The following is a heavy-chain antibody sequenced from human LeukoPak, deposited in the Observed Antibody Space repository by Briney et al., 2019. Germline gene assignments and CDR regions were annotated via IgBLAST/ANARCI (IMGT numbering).Heavy chain of an antibody. Sequence: SETLSLTCTVSGGSISSSSYYWGWIRQPPGKGLEWIGSIYYSGSTYYNPSLKSRVTISVDTSKNQFSLKLSSVTAADTAVYYCARSRGIQLFNPGFDYWGQGTLVTVSS. CDR2: IYYSGST. CDR1: GGSISSSSYY. CDR3: ARSRGIQLFNPGFDY. V-gene: IGHV4-39*07. J-gene: IGHJ4*02. D-gene: IGHD5-18*01.